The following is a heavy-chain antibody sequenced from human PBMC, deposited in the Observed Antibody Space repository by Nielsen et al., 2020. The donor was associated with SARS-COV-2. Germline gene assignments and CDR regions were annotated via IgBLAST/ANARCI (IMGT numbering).Heavy chain of an antibody. CDR2: IIPILGIA. D-gene: IGHD1-26*01. Sequence: SVKVSCKASGGTFSSYAISWVRQAPGQGLEWMGRIIPILGIANYAQKFQGRVTITADKSTSTAYMELSSLRSEDTAVYYCARDYSGSFLDAFDIWGQGTMVTVSS. CDR1: GGTFSSYA. J-gene: IGHJ3*02. CDR3: ARDYSGSFLDAFDI. V-gene: IGHV1-69*04.